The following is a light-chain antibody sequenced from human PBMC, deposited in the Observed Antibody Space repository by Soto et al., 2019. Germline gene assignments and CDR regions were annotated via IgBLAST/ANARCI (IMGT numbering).Light chain of an antibody. V-gene: IGKV3-20*01. Sequence: EIXLAQSPGTLCLSPGEGGSLXCRASQSVTSTISAWYQRKPRQAPRLLLACASRRAPGRPHRFTGSGSGTDFTPTISRLEPEDFAVYYGQQYGSSPITFGQGTRLEIK. J-gene: IGKJ5*01. CDR2: CAS. CDR1: QSVTSTI. CDR3: QQYGSSPIT.